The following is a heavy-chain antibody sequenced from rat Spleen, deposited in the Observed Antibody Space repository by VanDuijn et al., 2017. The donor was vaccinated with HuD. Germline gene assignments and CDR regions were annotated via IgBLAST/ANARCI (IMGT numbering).Heavy chain of an antibody. CDR3: TRYYEFTFDY. CDR2: ISSGGGVT. D-gene: IGHD1-6*01. CDR1: GFTFSSFP. J-gene: IGHJ2*01. V-gene: IGHV5-46*01. Sequence: EVQLVESGGGLVQPGRSLKLSCAASGFTFSSFPMAWVRQAPEKGPEWVASISSGGGVTYYQDSVKGRFTISRDNAKSSLYLQMDSLRSEDTASYYCTRYYEFTFDYWGQGVMVAVSS.